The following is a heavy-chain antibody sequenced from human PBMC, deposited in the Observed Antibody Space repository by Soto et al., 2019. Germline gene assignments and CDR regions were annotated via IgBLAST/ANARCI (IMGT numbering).Heavy chain of an antibody. Sequence: QVQLVESGGGTVQPGRSLRLSCAASGFTFSNFGIHWVRQAPGKGLEWVSVISYDGTHKYYADSVKGRFTISRDNSRNTLYLQMSSLRAEDTALYYCAKASYGDVGLYFLEYWGQRTLVTVSS. CDR1: GFTFSNFG. CDR2: ISYDGTHK. CDR3: AKASYGDVGLYFLEY. V-gene: IGHV3-30*18. D-gene: IGHD5-18*01. J-gene: IGHJ4*02.